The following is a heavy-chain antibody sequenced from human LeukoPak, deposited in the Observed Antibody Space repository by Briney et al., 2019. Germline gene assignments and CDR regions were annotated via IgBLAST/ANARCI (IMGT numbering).Heavy chain of an antibody. CDR1: GGSISSGGYD. CDR3: ARDGGYCSSTSCYFDY. D-gene: IGHD2-2*01. CDR2: MYYSGST. V-gene: IGHV4-31*03. Sequence: SETLSLTCTVSGGSISSGGYDWGWIRQQGGKGLEWIVYMYYSGSTYYKRSVKSRITISVDTSKNQFSLKLSSVTAADTAVYYCARDGGYCSSTSCYFDYWGQGTLVTVSS. J-gene: IGHJ4*02.